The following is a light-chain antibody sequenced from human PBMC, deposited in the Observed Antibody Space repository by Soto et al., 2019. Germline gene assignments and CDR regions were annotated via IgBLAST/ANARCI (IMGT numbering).Light chain of an antibody. CDR2: SNN. CDR1: SSNIGSNT. Sequence: QSALPQPPSSSGTPGQRGTLSCSGSSSNIGSNTVNWYQQLPGTAPKLLIYSNNQRPSGVPDRFSGSKSGTSASLAISGLQSEDEADYYCAAWDDSLDGNDVFGTGTKVTVL. J-gene: IGLJ1*01. CDR3: AAWDDSLDGNDV. V-gene: IGLV1-44*01.